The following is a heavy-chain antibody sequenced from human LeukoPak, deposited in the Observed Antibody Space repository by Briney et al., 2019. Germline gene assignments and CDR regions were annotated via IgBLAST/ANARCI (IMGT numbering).Heavy chain of an antibody. CDR3: ARVGGLTGYSSGWYDY. CDR2: INHSGST. D-gene: IGHD6-19*01. V-gene: IGHV4-34*01. J-gene: IGHJ4*02. CDR1: GGSFSGYY. Sequence: PSGTLSLTCAVYGGSFSGYYWSWTRQPPGKGLEWIGEINHSGSTNYNPPLKSRVTISVDTSKNQFSLKLSSVTAADTAVYYCARVGGLTGYSSGWYDYWGQGTLVTVSS.